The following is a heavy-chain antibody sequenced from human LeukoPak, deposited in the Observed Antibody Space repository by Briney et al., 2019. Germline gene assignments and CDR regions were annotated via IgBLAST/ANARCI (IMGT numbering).Heavy chain of an antibody. V-gene: IGHV1-69*06. CDR3: ARGGKGVYYDSGGCYSFDNAFDI. CDR1: GGTFSSYP. CDR2: IIPIFGTA. D-gene: IGHD3-22*01. J-gene: IGHJ3*02. Sequence: GASVKVSCKASGGTFSSYPIRWVRQAPGQGLEWMGRIIPIFGTANYAQKFQGRVTITADKSTSTAYMELSSLRSEDTAMYYCARGGKGVYYDSGGCYSFDNAFDIWGQGTMVTVSS.